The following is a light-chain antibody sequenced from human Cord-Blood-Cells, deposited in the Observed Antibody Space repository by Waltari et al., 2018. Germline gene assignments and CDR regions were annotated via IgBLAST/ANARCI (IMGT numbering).Light chain of an antibody. CDR2: GKN. V-gene: IGLV3-19*01. CDR3: NSRDSSGNHWV. CDR1: SLRSYY. Sequence: SSELTPDPAVSVALGQTVRITCQGDSLRSYYASCYQQKPGQTPVLVIYGKNNRPSGIPDRFSGSSSGNTASLPITGAQAEEEADYYCNSRDSSGNHWVFGGGTKLTVL. J-gene: IGLJ3*02.